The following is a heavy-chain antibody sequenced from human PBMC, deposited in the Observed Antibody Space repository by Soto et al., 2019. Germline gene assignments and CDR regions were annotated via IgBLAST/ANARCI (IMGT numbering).Heavy chain of an antibody. J-gene: IGHJ4*02. V-gene: IGHV3-48*01. CDR1: GFTFSRYA. Sequence: EVQLVESGGGLVQPGGSLRLSCAASGFTFSRYAMNWVRQAPGKGLEWVSYINHDSGTIYYADSVKCRFTIYRDNANNLLSLQMNSLRAEDTAVYYCVRDRGYTGYDFAYGGQGTLVTVSS. CDR3: VRDRGYTGYDFAY. CDR2: INHDSGTI. D-gene: IGHD5-12*01.